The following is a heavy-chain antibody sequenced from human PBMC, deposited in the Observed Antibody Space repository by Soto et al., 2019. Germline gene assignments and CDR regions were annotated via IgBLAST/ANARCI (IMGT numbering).Heavy chain of an antibody. J-gene: IGHJ4*02. V-gene: IGHV3-53*01. CDR2: IFADGTT. CDR1: GFSVTSNY. CDR3: ARVRPSYDILTAHYFDY. D-gene: IGHD3-9*01. Sequence: GGSLRLSCVVSGFSVTSNYMSWVRQAPGKGLDWVSVIFADGTTYYVDSVKGRFTISRDNAKNSLYLQMNSLRAEDTAVYYCARVRPSYDILTAHYFDYWGQGTLVTVSS.